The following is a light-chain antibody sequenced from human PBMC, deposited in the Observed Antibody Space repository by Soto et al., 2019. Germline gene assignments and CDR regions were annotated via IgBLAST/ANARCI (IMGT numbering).Light chain of an antibody. CDR3: QSYDNSLSVWV. Sequence: QPVLTQPPSVSGALGQRVTISCTGGNSNIGAGYDVHWYQQLPGIAPKLLIYGNINRPSGVPDRFSGSKSGTSASLAITGLQAEDEADYYCQSYDNSLSVWVFGGGTKLTVL. J-gene: IGLJ3*02. CDR1: NSNIGAGYD. CDR2: GNI. V-gene: IGLV1-40*01.